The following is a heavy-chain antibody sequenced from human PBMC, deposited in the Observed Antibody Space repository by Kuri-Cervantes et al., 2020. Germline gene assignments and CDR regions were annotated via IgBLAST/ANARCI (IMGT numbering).Heavy chain of an antibody. D-gene: IGHD1-26*01. CDR3: ARAPEWELLHYFDY. CDR2: ISYDGSNK. CDR1: GFTLSSYA. Sequence: GESLKISCAASGFTLSSYAMHWVRQAPGKGLEWVAVISYDGSNKYYADSVKGRFTISRDNSKNTLYLQMNSLRAEDTAVYYCARAPEWELLHYFDYWGQGTLVTVSS. V-gene: IGHV3-30-3*01. J-gene: IGHJ4*02.